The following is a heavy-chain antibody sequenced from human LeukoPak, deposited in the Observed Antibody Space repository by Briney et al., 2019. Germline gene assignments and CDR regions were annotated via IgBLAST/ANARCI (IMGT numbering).Heavy chain of an antibody. Sequence: ASGYTFTSYYMHWVRQAPGKGLEWVSSISSSSSYIYYADSVKGRFTISRDNTKNSLYLQMNSLRAEDTAVYYCARDQGDDYDILTGSHAHFSYWGQGTLVTVSS. J-gene: IGHJ4*02. CDR3: ARDQGDDYDILTGSHAHFSY. CDR2: ISSSSSYI. CDR1: GYTFTSYY. V-gene: IGHV3-21*01. D-gene: IGHD3-9*01.